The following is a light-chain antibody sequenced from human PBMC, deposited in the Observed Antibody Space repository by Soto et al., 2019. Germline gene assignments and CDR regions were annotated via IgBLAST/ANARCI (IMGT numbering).Light chain of an antibody. CDR1: SSDVGGYKF. V-gene: IGLV2-14*01. Sequence: QSVLTQPASVSGSPGQSITISCTGTSSDVGGYKFVSWYQQHPGTAPKLMIYGVSNRPSGVSDRFSGSKSGNTASLTISGLQAEDEADYYCSSYTSSSAVVFGGGTKVTVL. CDR3: SSYTSSSAVV. CDR2: GVS. J-gene: IGLJ3*02.